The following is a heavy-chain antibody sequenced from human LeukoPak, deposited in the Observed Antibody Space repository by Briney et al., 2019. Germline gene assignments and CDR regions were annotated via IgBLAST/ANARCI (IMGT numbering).Heavy chain of an antibody. V-gene: IGHV4-39*07. CDR1: GGSISSSSYY. D-gene: IGHD5-24*01. Sequence: SETLSLTCTVSGGSISSSSYYWGWIRQPPGKGLEWIGSIYYSGSTYYNPSLKSRVTISVDTSKNQFSLKLSSVTAADTAVYYCARVLRDGYNRHYFDYWGQGTLVTVSS. CDR3: ARVLRDGYNRHYFDY. J-gene: IGHJ4*02. CDR2: IYYSGST.